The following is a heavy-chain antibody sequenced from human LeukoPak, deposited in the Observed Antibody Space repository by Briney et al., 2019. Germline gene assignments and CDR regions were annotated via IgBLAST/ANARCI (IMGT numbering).Heavy chain of an antibody. CDR1: GGSISGSSYH. J-gene: IGHJ4*02. V-gene: IGHV4-39*01. D-gene: IGHD5-12*01. CDR3: APTYSSVGGYDY. CDR2: INYRGHT. Sequence: SETLSLTCTVSGGSISGSSYHWGWIRQPPGKGLEWIGSINYRGHTYYNPSLESRVAVSVDTSKNQFSLKMRSVTAADTALYYCAPTYSSVGGYDYWGQGSLVTVSS.